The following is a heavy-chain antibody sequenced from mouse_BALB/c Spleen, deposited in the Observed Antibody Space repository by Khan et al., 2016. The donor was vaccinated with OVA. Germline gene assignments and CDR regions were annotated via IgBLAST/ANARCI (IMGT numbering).Heavy chain of an antibody. V-gene: IGHV3-2*02. CDR2: ISYSGST. D-gene: IGHD2-3*01. J-gene: IGHJ4*01. Sequence: EVQLQQSGPGLVKPSQSLSLTCTVTGYSITSDYAWNWIRQFPGNKLEWMGYISYSGSTSYNPSLKSRISITRDTSKNQFFLQLHSVTTEDTATYYCARDGSRDNYAMDYWGQGTAVTVSS. CDR1: GYSITSDYA. CDR3: ARDGSRDNYAMDY.